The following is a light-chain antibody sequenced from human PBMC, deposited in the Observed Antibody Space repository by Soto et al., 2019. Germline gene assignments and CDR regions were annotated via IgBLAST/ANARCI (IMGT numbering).Light chain of an antibody. CDR3: QLPRTWPRT. V-gene: IGKV3-11*01. CDR2: DAS. Sequence: SVLPQSPATLALSPRVSAALSCRASQSVGNYLAWYQQKPGQAPRLLIYDASNRATGIPDRFSGSGSGTDFTLTILSPEPEDFAAYSCQLPRTWPRTFGQGTKVDI. J-gene: IGKJ1*01. CDR1: QSVGNY.